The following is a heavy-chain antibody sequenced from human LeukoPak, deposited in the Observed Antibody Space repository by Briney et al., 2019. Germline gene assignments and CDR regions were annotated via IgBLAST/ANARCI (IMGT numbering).Heavy chain of an antibody. J-gene: IGHJ4*02. V-gene: IGHV4-59*01. CDR1: GGSISSYY. D-gene: IGHD6-19*01. CDR3: GRLDSSGWYDLDY. CDR2: IYYSGGS. Sequence: PSETLSLICTVSGGSISSYYWSWMRQPPRKGLAGIGYIYYSGGSNYNPSLKSRIAISIDTSKNVFSLKLSSVSAADAAVYYCGRLDSSGWYDLDYWGQGTRVTVSS.